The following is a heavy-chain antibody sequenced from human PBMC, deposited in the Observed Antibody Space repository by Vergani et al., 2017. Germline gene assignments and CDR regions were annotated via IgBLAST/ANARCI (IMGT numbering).Heavy chain of an antibody. J-gene: IGHJ4*02. CDR3: ASFGGSYDSSGYY. D-gene: IGHD3-22*01. V-gene: IGHV4-59*01. Sequence: QVQLQESGPGLVKPSETLSLTCTVSGGSISSYYWSWIRQPPAKGLEWIGYIFYSGSTNYNPSLKSRVTISVATSKNHFSLKLSSVPAADTAVYYCASFGGSYDSSGYYWGQGTLVTVSS. CDR2: IFYSGST. CDR1: GGSISSYY.